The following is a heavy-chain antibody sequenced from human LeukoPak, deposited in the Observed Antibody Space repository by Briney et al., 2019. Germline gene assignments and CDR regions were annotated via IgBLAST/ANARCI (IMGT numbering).Heavy chain of an antibody. Sequence: GGSLRLSCAASGFTFSSYTMNWVRQAPGKELEWVSSIGISSSHVFYADSLKGRFTISRDNAVNSLYLQMNSLRAEDTAVYYCARVVEGVTGADYWGQGTLVIVSS. CDR2: IGISSSHV. V-gene: IGHV3-21*01. D-gene: IGHD3-9*01. CDR3: ARVVEGVTGADY. CDR1: GFTFSSYT. J-gene: IGHJ4*02.